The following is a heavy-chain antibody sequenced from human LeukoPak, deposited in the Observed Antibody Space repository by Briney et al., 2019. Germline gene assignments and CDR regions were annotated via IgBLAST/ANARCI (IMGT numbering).Heavy chain of an antibody. CDR2: ISSSGSTI. V-gene: IGHV3-48*03. J-gene: IGHJ4*02. CDR1: GFTFSSYE. CDR3: ARGKYDSSGYPLLGFDY. D-gene: IGHD3-22*01. Sequence: GGSLRLSCAASGFTFSSYEMNWVRQAPGKGLEWVSYISSSGSTIYYADSVKGRFTISRDNAKNSLYLQMNSLRAEDTAVYYCARGKYDSSGYPLLGFDYWGQGTLVTVSS.